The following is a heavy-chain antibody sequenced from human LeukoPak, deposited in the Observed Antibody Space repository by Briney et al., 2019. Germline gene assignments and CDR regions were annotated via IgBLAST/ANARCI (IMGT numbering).Heavy chain of an antibody. V-gene: IGHV3-74*01. J-gene: IGHJ6*02. D-gene: IGHD2-2*01. CDR3: AREGCSSLSCYGMDV. CDR2: INSDGSSA. Sequence: SGGSLRLSCAASGFTFSSYWIHWVRQAPGKGLVWVSHINSDGSSATYADSVKGRFTISRDNAKNSLYLQMNSLRAEDTADYYCAREGCSSLSCYGMDVWGQGTTVTVSS. CDR1: GFTFSSYW.